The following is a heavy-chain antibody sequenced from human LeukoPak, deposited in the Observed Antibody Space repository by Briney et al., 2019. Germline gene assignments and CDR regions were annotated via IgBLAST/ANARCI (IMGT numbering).Heavy chain of an antibody. CDR2: IFYAGSA. J-gene: IGHJ5*02. V-gene: IGHV4-39*01. D-gene: IGHD3-10*01. CDR3: ARRGGYYGSGKTYWFDP. Sequence: SETLSLTCTVSGGSISSSSYYWVWIRQPPGKGLEWIGTIFYAGSAYYNPSLKSRVTISVDTSKNQFSLKLSSVTAADTAVYYCARRGGYYGSGKTYWFDPWGQGTLVTVSS. CDR1: GGSISSSSYY.